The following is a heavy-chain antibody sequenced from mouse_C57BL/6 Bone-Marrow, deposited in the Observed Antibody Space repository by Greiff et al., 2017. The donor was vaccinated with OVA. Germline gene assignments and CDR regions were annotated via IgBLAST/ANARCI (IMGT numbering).Heavy chain of an antibody. J-gene: IGHJ3*01. D-gene: IGHD1-1*01. CDR2: INPNNGGT. CDR1: GYTFTDYY. Sequence: VQLQQSGPELVKPGASVKISCKASGYTFTDYYMNWVKQSHGKSLEWIGDINPNNGGTSYNQKFKGKATLTVDKSSSTAYMELRSLTSEDSAVYYCARPTVVAAYWGQGTLVTVSA. V-gene: IGHV1-26*01. CDR3: ARPTVVAAY.